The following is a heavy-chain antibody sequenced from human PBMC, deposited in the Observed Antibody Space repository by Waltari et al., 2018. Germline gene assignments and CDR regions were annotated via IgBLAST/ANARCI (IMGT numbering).Heavy chain of an antibody. D-gene: IGHD1-26*01. J-gene: IGHJ3*02. Sequence: QVQLQESGPGLVKPSQTLSLTCTVSGGSISSGGYYWSWIRQHPGKGLEWIGYIYYSGSTYYNPSLKSRVTISVDTSKNQFSLKLSSVTAADTAVYYCARDVLVGATDAFDIWGQGTMVTVSS. CDR1: GGSISSGGYY. CDR2: IYYSGST. CDR3: ARDVLVGATDAFDI. V-gene: IGHV4-31*03.